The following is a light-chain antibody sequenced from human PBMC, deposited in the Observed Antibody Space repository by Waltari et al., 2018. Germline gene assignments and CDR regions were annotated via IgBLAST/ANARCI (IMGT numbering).Light chain of an antibody. CDR1: QSVLYSSNSXNY. CDR3: XQYXXTPS. CDR2: WAS. V-gene: IGKV4-1*01. Sequence: IVMTQSPDSLAVSLGERATINCKSSQSVLYSSNSXNYLXWYQHKPRQPPKLLIYWASXXESGVPDRFRGXGSGTXFTLTISSLQAEDVAVYYCXQYXXTPSFGQGTNLXIK. J-gene: IGKJ2*01.